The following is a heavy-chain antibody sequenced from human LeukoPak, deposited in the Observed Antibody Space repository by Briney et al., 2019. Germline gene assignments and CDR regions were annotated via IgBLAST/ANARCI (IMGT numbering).Heavy chain of an antibody. CDR3: ARGYCSGGGCYTAEYLPH. J-gene: IGHJ1*01. CDR1: GYTFTNFD. Sequence: GASVKVSCKASGYTFTNFDINWVRQVAGQGLEWMGWMRPNSGETVNVQKFQGRVTMTRDISTSTAYMELTGLRSDDTAVYFCARGYCSGGGCYTAEYLPHWGQGTLVTVSS. V-gene: IGHV1-8*02. CDR2: MRPNSGET. D-gene: IGHD2-15*01.